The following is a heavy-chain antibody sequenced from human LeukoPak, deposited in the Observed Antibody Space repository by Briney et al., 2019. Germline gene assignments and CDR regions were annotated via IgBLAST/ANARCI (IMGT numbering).Heavy chain of an antibody. CDR1: GGSISTYY. CDR3: ARVGYSSGHDY. V-gene: IGHV4-4*07. J-gene: IGHJ4*01. D-gene: IGHD6-19*01. Sequence: PSETLSLTCTVSGGSISTYYWSWIRQPAGKGLEWIGRIYTGGSTNYNPSLKSRVTMSLDTSKNQFSLKLNSATAADTAVYYCARVGYSSGHDYWGQGTLVTVSS. CDR2: IYTGGST.